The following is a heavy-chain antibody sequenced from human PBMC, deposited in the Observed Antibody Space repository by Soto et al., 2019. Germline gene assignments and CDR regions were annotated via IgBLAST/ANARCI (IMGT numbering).Heavy chain of an antibody. CDR1: GFTFTNYA. V-gene: IGHV3-30*03. D-gene: IGHD2-21*01. CDR2: VSYDGSKT. CDR3: ARDGGIQMWSPDYFDY. Sequence: QVQLVESGGGVVQPGMSLRLSCTASGFTFTNYAMHWVRQSPDRGLEWVAIVSYDGSKTYYADFVKGRFTISRDNSKNXRYLQMNTMNAEDTAVYFCARDGGIQMWSPDYFDYWGQGTLVTVSS. J-gene: IGHJ4*02.